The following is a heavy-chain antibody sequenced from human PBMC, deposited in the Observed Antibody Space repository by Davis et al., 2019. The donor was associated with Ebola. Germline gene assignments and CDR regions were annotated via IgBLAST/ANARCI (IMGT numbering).Heavy chain of an antibody. CDR3: AKSQVDY. CDR1: GFTFNNYA. Sequence: GESLKISCATSGFTFNNYAMNWVRQAPGKGLEWVSTIGSSGASTYYADSVKGRFTISRDNSKNTLYLQMNSLRAEDTAVYYCAKSQVDYWGQGTLVTVSS. CDR2: IGSSGAST. V-gene: IGHV3-23*01. J-gene: IGHJ4*02.